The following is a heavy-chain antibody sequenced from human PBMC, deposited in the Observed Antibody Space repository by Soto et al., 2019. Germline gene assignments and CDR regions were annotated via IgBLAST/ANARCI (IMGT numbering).Heavy chain of an antibody. CDR2: ISYDGSNK. CDR3: AKDHGGFGYSWGFDY. CDR1: GFTFSSYG. V-gene: IGHV3-30*18. J-gene: IGHJ4*02. Sequence: QVQLVESGGGVVQPGRSLRLSCAASGFTFSSYGMHWVRQAPGKGLEWVAVISYDGSNKYYADSVKGRFTISRDNSKNTLYLQMNSLRAEDTAVYYCAKDHGGFGYSWGFDYWGQGTLVTVSS. D-gene: IGHD3-10*01.